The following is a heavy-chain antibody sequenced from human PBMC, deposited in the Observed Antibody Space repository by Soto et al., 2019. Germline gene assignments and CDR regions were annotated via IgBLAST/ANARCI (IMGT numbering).Heavy chain of an antibody. CDR1: GGTFSSYA. CDR3: ARGGGQGWFGELLYYYYYGMDV. V-gene: IGHV1-69*10. J-gene: IGHJ6*02. D-gene: IGHD3-10*01. CDR2: IIPILGIA. Sequence: ASVKVSCKASGGTFSSYAISWVRQAPGQGLEWMGGIIPILGIANYARKFQGRVTITADKSTSTAYMELSSLRSEDTAVYYCARGGGQGWFGELLYYYYYGMDVWGQGTTVTVSS.